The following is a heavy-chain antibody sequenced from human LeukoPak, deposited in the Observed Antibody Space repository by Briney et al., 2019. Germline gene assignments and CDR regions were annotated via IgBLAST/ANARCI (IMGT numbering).Heavy chain of an antibody. CDR1: GYTFTRYA. CDR3: ARHDNDDDFDY. J-gene: IGHJ4*02. D-gene: IGHD3-16*01. V-gene: IGHV7-4-1*02. CDR2: INMYTANP. Sequence: SVKVSCKASGYTFTRYAINWLRQAPGQGLEWMGWINMYTANPAYAQGFTERFVFSLDTSVTTAYLQISNLKTEDTAVYYCARHDNDDDFDYWGQGTLVTVSS.